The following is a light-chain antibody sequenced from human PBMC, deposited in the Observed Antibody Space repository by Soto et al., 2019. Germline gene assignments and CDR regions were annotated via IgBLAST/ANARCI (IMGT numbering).Light chain of an antibody. CDR2: GAS. CDR1: QSVSSK. V-gene: IGKV3-15*01. CDR3: QQYNNWPPIT. J-gene: IGKJ5*01. Sequence: EIVMRQSPDTLSVSPGERATLSCMASQSVSSKLAWYQQKPGQAPRLIIYGASTRATGIPDRFSGSGSGTEFTLTISSLKSEDFAVYYCQQYNNWPPITCGKGQRRAIK.